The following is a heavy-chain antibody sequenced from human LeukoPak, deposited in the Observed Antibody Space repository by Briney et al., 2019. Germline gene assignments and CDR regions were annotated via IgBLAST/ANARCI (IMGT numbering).Heavy chain of an antibody. V-gene: IGHV1-2*02. J-gene: IGHJ3*02. Sequence: GASVKVSCKASGYSFTGYFIHWVRQAPGQGLEWMGWLNPNSGDTNYEQKFQGRVTMTRDTSISTAYMELSRLRSDDTAVYYCATGVVVVPAAVTDAFDIWGQGTMVTVSS. CDR2: LNPNSGDT. CDR3: ATGVVVVPAAVTDAFDI. D-gene: IGHD2-2*01. CDR1: GYSFTGYF.